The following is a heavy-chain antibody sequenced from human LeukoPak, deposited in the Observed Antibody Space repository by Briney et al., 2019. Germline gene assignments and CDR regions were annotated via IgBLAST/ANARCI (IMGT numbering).Heavy chain of an antibody. CDR1: GGSFSGYY. CDR3: ARRKSSGWYDAFDY. CDR2: INHSGST. V-gene: IGHV4-34*01. Sequence: PSETLSLTCAVYGGSFSGYYWSWIRQPPGKGLEWIGEINHSGSTYYNPSLKSRVTISVDTSKNQFSLKLSSVTATDTAVYFCARRKSSGWYDAFDYWGQGTLVTVSS. J-gene: IGHJ4*02. D-gene: IGHD6-19*01.